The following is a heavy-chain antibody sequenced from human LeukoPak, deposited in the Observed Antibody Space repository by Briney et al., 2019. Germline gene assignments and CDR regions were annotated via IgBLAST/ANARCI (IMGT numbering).Heavy chain of an antibody. V-gene: IGHV3-30*02. CDR1: GFTFSSYG. Sequence: PGGSLRLSCAPCGFTFSSYGMHWVRQAPGKGLEWVAFIRYDGSNKYYTDSVKGRFTISRDNSKNTLYLQMNSLRAEDTAVYCCAKVPESDPWGQGTLVTVSS. J-gene: IGHJ5*02. CDR3: AKVPESDP. CDR2: IRYDGSNK.